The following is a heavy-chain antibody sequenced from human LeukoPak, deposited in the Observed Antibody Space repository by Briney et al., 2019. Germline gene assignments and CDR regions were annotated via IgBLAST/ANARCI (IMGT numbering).Heavy chain of an antibody. CDR2: MNPNSGNT. D-gene: IGHD3-22*01. CDR3: ARGPGYDSSGYHLFAY. CDR1: GYTFTSYD. J-gene: IGHJ4*02. V-gene: IGHV1-8*01. Sequence: GASVKVSCKASGYTFTSYDINWVRQATGQGREWMGWMNPNSGNTGYAQKFQGRVTMTRNTSISTAYMELSSLRSEDTAVYYCARGPGYDSSGYHLFAYWGQGTLVTASS.